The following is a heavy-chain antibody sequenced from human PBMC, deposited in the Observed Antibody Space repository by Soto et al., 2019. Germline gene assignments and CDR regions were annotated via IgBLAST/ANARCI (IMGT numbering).Heavy chain of an antibody. J-gene: IGHJ4*02. V-gene: IGHV3-33*01. CDR3: ARDEDTIFGVVDAGYFDY. CDR2: IWYDGSNK. D-gene: IGHD3-3*01. Sequence: GGSLRLSCAASGFTFSSYGMHWVRQAPGKGLEWVAVIWYDGSNKYYADSVKGRFTISRDNSKNTLYLQMNSLRAEDTAVYYCARDEDTIFGVVDAGYFDYWGQGTLVTVSS. CDR1: GFTFSSYG.